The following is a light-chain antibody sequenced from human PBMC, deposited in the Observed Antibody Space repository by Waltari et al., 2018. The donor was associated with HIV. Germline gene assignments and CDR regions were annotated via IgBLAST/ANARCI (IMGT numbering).Light chain of an antibody. Sequence: EIVLTQSTGTLSLSPGEGATLSCRASQTVTSSHLAWYQQRPGQAPRLLIYDASNRPTGIPGRFSGSGSGTDFTLTISRLEPEDFAVYYCHQDAASPRTFGQGTKVEIK. CDR2: DAS. CDR1: QTVTSSH. J-gene: IGKJ2*01. CDR3: HQDAASPRT. V-gene: IGKV3-20*01.